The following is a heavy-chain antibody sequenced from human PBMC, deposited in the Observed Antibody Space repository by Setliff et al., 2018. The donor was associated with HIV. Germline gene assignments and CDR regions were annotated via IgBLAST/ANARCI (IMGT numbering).Heavy chain of an antibody. CDR2: IYYTGTT. V-gene: IGHV2-70*01. CDR3: ARMISYSPYFDY. D-gene: IGHD1-26*01. J-gene: IGHJ4*02. CDR1: GDSISSGGHY. Sequence: TLSLTCTVSGDSISSGGHYWNWIRQHPGKGLEWIGYIYYTGTTYYSTSLKTRLTISKDTSKNQVVLKMTNMDPVDTATYYCARMISYSPYFDYWGQGTLVTVSS.